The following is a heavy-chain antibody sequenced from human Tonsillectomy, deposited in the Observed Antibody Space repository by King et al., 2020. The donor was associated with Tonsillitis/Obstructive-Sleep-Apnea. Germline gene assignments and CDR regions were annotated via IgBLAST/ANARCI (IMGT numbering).Heavy chain of an antibody. J-gene: IGHJ5*02. CDR2: IYYSWIT. CDR3: ARATNSGDPYNWFDP. V-gene: IGHV4-59*01. CDR1: GGSISSYY. Sequence: VQLQESGPGLVKPSETLSLTCTVSGGSISSYYWSWIRQPPGKGLEWVGDIYYSWITNYNPSLKSLVTISVDTSKNPFSLKLSSVTAAATAMYYCARATNSGDPYNWFDPWGQGTLVTVSS. D-gene: IGHD4-17*01.